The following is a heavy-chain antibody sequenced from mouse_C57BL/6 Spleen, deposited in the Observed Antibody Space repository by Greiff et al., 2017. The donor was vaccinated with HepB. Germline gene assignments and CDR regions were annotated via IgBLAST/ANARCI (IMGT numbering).Heavy chain of an antibody. J-gene: IGHJ2*01. Sequence: VKLVESGPELVKPGASVKISCKASGYTFTDYYINWVKQRPGQGLEWIGWIFPGSGSTYYNEKFKGKATLTVDKSSSTAYMLLSSLTSEDSAVYFCARRPFSSYYFDYWGQGTTLTVSS. CDR1: GYTFTDYY. CDR2: IFPGSGST. V-gene: IGHV1-75*01. CDR3: ARRPFSSYYFDY.